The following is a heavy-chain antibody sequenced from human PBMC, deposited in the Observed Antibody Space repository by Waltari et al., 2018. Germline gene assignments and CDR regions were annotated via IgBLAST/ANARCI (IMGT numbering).Heavy chain of an antibody. Sequence: QLQLQESGPGLVKPSETLSLTCPVSGGSISSSSYYWGWIRQPPGKGLEWIGSIYYSGSNYYNPSLKSRVTISVDTSKNQFSLKLSSVTAADTAVYYCARQGTIFGVVIIRLSTTFDYWGQGTLVTVSS. V-gene: IGHV4-39*01. D-gene: IGHD3-3*01. CDR2: IYYSGSN. J-gene: IGHJ4*02. CDR3: ARQGTIFGVVIIRLSTTFDY. CDR1: GGSISSSSYY.